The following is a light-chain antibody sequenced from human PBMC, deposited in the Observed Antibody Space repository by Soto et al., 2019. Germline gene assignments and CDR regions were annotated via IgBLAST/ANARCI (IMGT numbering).Light chain of an antibody. CDR1: QRGSSY. Sequence: EIVLTQSPATLSLSPGERATLSCRASQRGSSYLAWYQQKPGQAPRLLIYDASNRATGIPARFSGSGSGTDFTLTISSLVPEDCAVYYCQQRSNWPQYTFGQGTKLEIK. CDR3: QQRSNWPQYT. CDR2: DAS. J-gene: IGKJ2*01. V-gene: IGKV3-11*01.